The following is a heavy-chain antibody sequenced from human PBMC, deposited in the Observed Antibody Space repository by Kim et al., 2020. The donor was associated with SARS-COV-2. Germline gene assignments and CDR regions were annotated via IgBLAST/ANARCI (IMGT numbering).Heavy chain of an antibody. CDR2: IYYSGST. CDR3: ASGLHYYYYGMDV. J-gene: IGHJ6*02. V-gene: IGHV4-59*08. D-gene: IGHD2-15*01. CDR1: GGSISSYY. Sequence: SETLSLTCTVSGGSISSYYWSWIRQPPGKGLEWIGYIYYSGSTNYNPSLKSRVTISVDTSKNQFSLKLSSVTAADTAVYYCASGLHYYYYGMDVWGQGTTVTVSS.